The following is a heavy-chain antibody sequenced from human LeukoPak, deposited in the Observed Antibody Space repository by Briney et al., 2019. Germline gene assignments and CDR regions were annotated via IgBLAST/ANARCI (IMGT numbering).Heavy chain of an antibody. V-gene: IGHV1-2*02. D-gene: IGHD2-2*03. CDR3: ARDQSEVDIVVVPAAKYYYYYYYMDV. Sequence: ASVKVSCKASGCTFTGYYMHWVRQAPGQGLEWMGWINPNSGGTNYAQKFQGRVTMTRDTSISTAYMELSRLRSDDTAVYYCARDQSEVDIVVVPAAKYYYYYYYMDVWGKGTTVTVSS. CDR2: INPNSGGT. J-gene: IGHJ6*03. CDR1: GCTFTGYY.